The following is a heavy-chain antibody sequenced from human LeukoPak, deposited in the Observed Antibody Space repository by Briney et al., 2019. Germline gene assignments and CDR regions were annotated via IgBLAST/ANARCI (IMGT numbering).Heavy chain of an antibody. CDR1: GYTFTSYG. Sequence: ASVKVSRKASGYTFTSYGISWVRQAPGQGLEWMGWISAYNGNTNYAQKLQGRVTMSTDTSTSTAYVELRSLISDDTAVYFCARGGRYYDVLTGKDFWGQGTLVTVSS. D-gene: IGHD3-9*01. CDR2: ISAYNGNT. CDR3: ARGGRYYDVLTGKDF. V-gene: IGHV1-18*04. J-gene: IGHJ4*02.